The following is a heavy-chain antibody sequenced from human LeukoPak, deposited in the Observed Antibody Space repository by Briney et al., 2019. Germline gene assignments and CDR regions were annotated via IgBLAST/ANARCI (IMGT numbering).Heavy chain of an antibody. CDR3: ARKEMATTAFDY. Sequence: PSETLSLTCTVSGGSISSYYWSWIRQPPGKGLEWIGYIYYSGSTYYNPSLKSRVTISVDTSKNQFSLKLSSVTAADTAVYYCARKEMATTAFDYWGQGTLVTVSS. CDR1: GGSISSYY. V-gene: IGHV4-59*08. CDR2: IYYSGST. D-gene: IGHD5-24*01. J-gene: IGHJ4*02.